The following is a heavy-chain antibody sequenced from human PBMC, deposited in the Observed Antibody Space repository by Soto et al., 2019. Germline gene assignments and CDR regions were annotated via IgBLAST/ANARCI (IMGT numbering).Heavy chain of an antibody. Sequence: ASVKVSCKASGYTFTSYAMHWVRQAPGQRLEWMGWINAGNGNTKYSQKFQGRVTITRDTSASTAYMELSSLRSEDTAVYYCARDNGQRDYYDSSLDAFDIWGQGTMVTVSS. CDR1: GYTFTSYA. D-gene: IGHD3-22*01. CDR3: ARDNGQRDYYDSSLDAFDI. J-gene: IGHJ3*02. CDR2: INAGNGNT. V-gene: IGHV1-3*01.